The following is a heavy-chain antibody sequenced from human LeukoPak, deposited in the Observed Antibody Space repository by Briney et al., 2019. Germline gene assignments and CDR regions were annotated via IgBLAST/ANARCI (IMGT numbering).Heavy chain of an antibody. J-gene: IGHJ4*02. CDR1: GYSISSNYY. V-gene: IGHV4-38-2*01. CDR2: IYHSGAT. CDR3: VRGPYYGFWCGSSREPNFDY. Sequence: SETLSLTCAVGGYSISSNYYWGWIRLPPGRGLEWIGSIYHSGATYYSPSLKSRVTISIDTSKNRFSLNVKSVTAADTAVYYCVRGPYYGFWCGSSREPNFDYWGQGTLVTVSS. D-gene: IGHD3-3*01.